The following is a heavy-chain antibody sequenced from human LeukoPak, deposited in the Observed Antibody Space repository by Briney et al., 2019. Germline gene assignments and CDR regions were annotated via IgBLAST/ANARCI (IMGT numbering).Heavy chain of an antibody. V-gene: IGHV4-59*01. CDR2: IYYSGST. D-gene: IGHD3-10*01. Sequence: SETLSLTCTVSGGSISSYYWSWIRQPPGKGLEWIGYIYYSGSTNYNPSLKSRVTISVDTPKNQFSLKLSSVTAADTAVYYCARKRITMVRGHNWFDPWGQGTLVTVSS. J-gene: IGHJ5*02. CDR1: GGSISSYY. CDR3: ARKRITMVRGHNWFDP.